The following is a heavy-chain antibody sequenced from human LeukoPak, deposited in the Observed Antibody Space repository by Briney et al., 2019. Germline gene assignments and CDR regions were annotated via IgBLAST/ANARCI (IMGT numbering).Heavy chain of an antibody. CDR3: ARYDGGSGPFDY. CDR1: GFTFSSYA. J-gene: IGHJ4*02. V-gene: IGHV3-23*01. CDR2: ISSSGGSA. D-gene: IGHD3-10*01. Sequence: AGGSLRLSCAASGFTFSSYAMSWVRQAPGKGLEWVSAISSSGGSAYYADSVKGRFTISRDNSKNTLYLQMNSLRAEDTAVYYCARYDGGSGPFDYWGQGTLVTVSS.